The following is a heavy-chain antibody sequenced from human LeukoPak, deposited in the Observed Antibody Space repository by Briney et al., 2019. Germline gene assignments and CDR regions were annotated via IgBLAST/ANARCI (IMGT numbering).Heavy chain of an antibody. D-gene: IGHD6-19*01. Sequence: GRSLRLSCAASGFTFSSYGMHWVRQAPGKGLEWVAVIWYDGSNKYYADSVKGRFTISRDNSKNTLYLQVNSLRAEDTAVYYCAKAIYSSGWRQAFDYWGQGTLVTVSS. CDR2: IWYDGSNK. V-gene: IGHV3-33*06. J-gene: IGHJ4*02. CDR3: AKAIYSSGWRQAFDY. CDR1: GFTFSSYG.